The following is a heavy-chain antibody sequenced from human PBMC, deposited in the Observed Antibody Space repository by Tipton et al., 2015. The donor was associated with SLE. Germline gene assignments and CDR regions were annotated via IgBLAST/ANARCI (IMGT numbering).Heavy chain of an antibody. CDR3: ARVDTAMVAYDY. CDR1: TGSISSFY. Sequence: LRLSCTVSTGSISSFYWSWIRQSPGKGLEWIGLIYHSGATNYNPSLNSRVSISVDTSKNQFSLKLSSVAAADTAVYYCARVDTAMVAYDYWGQGTLVTVSS. J-gene: IGHJ4*02. V-gene: IGHV4-59*01. CDR2: IYHSGAT. D-gene: IGHD5-18*01.